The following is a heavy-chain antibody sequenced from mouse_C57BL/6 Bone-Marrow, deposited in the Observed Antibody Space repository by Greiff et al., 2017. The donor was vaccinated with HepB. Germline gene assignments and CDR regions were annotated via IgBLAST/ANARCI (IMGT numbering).Heavy chain of an antibody. D-gene: IGHD2-2*01. Sequence: SGTVLARPGASVKMSCKTSGYTFTSYWMHWVKQRPGQGLEWIGAIYPGNSDTSYNQKFKGKAKLTAVTSASTAYMELSSLTNEDSAVYYCTRNYGYDKDYAMDYWGQGTSVTVSS. J-gene: IGHJ4*01. CDR3: TRNYGYDKDYAMDY. CDR2: IYPGNSDT. CDR1: GYTFTSYW. V-gene: IGHV1-5*01.